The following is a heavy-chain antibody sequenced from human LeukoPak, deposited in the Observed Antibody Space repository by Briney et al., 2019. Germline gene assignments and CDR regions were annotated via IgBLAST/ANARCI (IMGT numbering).Heavy chain of an antibody. CDR3: AKTNLIVVPSTIRRGGFFDY. CDR1: GFTFSSYA. J-gene: IGHJ4*02. CDR2: IGGSGGST. D-gene: IGHD2-2*01. Sequence: GGSLRLSCRTSGFTFSSYAMSWVRQAPGKGLEWVSAIGGSGGSTYSADSVKGRFTISGDNSKNILYLQMNSLRAEDTAIYYCAKTNLIVVPSTIRRGGFFDYWGQGTLVTVSS. V-gene: IGHV3-23*01.